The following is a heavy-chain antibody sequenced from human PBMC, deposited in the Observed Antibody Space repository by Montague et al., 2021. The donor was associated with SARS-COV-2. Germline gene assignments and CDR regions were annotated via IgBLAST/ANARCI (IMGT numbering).Heavy chain of an antibody. Sequence: SETLSLTCAVYGGSFSGYYWNWIRQPPGKGLEWIGEINHSGSTNYNPSLKSRVTMSVDTSKNQFSLKLSSVTATDTALYYCAGGADWIQLFPFASWGQGILVAVSS. CDR2: INHSGST. CDR3: AGGADWIQLFPFAS. D-gene: IGHD5-18*01. CDR1: GGSFSGYY. J-gene: IGHJ4*02. V-gene: IGHV4-34*01.